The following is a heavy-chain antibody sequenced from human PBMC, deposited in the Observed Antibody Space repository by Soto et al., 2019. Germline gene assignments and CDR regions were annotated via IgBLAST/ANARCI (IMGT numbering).Heavy chain of an antibody. Sequence: EVQLVESGGDLVQPGGSLRLSCAASGFTFSTYWMHWVRQAPGKGLLWVSRIKTAGTYATYADSVKGRFTISRDNAKNTLYLQINSLRVEDAAVYYCAAGGSGYYANWGQGTLVTVSS. CDR3: AAGGSGYYAN. CDR1: GFTFSTYW. V-gene: IGHV3-74*01. J-gene: IGHJ4*02. CDR2: IKTAGTYA. D-gene: IGHD3-22*01.